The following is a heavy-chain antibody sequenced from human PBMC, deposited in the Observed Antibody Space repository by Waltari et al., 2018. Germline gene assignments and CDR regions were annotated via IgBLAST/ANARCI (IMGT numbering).Heavy chain of an antibody. Sequence: QVQLQESGPGLVKPSETRSLTCAVSGYSISSGYYWGWSRQPPGKGLEWIGSIYHRGSTYYNPSLKSRVTISVDTSKNQFSLKLSSVTAADTAVYYCARESGSSGMWDYWGQGTLVTVSS. D-gene: IGHD1-26*01. CDR1: GYSISSGYY. V-gene: IGHV4-38-2*02. CDR2: IYHRGST. CDR3: ARESGSSGMWDY. J-gene: IGHJ4*02.